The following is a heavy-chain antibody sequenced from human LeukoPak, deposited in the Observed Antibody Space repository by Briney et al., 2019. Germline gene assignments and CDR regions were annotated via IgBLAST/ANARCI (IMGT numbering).Heavy chain of an antibody. V-gene: IGHV4-39*01. J-gene: IGHJ4*02. CDR1: GGSISSSSYY. Sequence: PSETLSFTCTVSGGSISSSSYYWVWIRQSPGMGLEWIGTIYYSGRTYYNPSLKSRVTIFVDTSKNQFSLQMSSVTAADTAVYYCARGDSNEWFGELLFDYWGQGTLSPSPQ. CDR2: IYYSGRT. D-gene: IGHD3-10*01. CDR3: ARGDSNEWFGELLFDY.